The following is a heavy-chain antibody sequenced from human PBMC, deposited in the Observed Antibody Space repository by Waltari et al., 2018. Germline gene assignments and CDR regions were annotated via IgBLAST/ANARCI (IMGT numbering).Heavy chain of an antibody. J-gene: IGHJ6*02. D-gene: IGHD1-26*01. CDR2: ICYEGSNK. CDR3: ATAGLPLLPTGGMDV. Sequence: QVQLVESGGGVVQPGRSLRLSCAASGFTFSSYGMHWVRQAPGKGLEWVAVICYEGSNKYYADSVKGRVTISRDNSKNTLYLQMNSLRAEDTAVYYCATAGLPLLPTGGMDVWGQGTTVTVSS. CDR1: GFTFSSYG. V-gene: IGHV3-33*01.